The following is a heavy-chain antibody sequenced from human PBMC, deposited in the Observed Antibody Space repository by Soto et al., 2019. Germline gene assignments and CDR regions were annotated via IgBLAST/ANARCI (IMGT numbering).Heavy chain of an antibody. CDR2: INPSGGST. CDR1: GYTFTSYY. J-gene: IGHJ3*02. V-gene: IGHV1-46*01. D-gene: IGHD3-22*01. Sequence: KTRGASVKVSCKASGYTFTSYYMHWVRQAPGQRLEWMGIINPSGGSTSYAQKFQGRVTMTRDTSTSTVYMELSSLRSEDTAVYYCARDMNDYYDSSGPRSDNDAFDIWGQGTMVTVSS. CDR3: ARDMNDYYDSSGPRSDNDAFDI.